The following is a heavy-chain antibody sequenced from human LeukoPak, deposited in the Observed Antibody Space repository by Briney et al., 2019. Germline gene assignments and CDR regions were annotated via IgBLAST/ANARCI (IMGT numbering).Heavy chain of an antibody. CDR1: GGPFSGYY. J-gene: IGHJ4*02. D-gene: IGHD3-10*01. Sequence: PSETLSLTCAVYGGPFSGYYWSWIRQPPGKGLEWIGEIYHSGSTNYNPSLKSRVTISVDTSKNQFSLKLSSVTAADTAVYYCARGAYRFPTYYYGAGSYHFHDYWDQGTVVTVSS. V-gene: IGHV4-34*01. CDR2: IYHSGST. CDR3: ARGAYRFPTYYYGAGSYHFHDY.